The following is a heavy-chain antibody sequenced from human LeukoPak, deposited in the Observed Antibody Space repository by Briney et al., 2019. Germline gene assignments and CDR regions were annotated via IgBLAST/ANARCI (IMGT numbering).Heavy chain of an antibody. Sequence: PSETLSLISTVTGGSVSSGSYYWSWIRQPPGKGLEWIGYIYYSGSTNYNPSLKSRVTISVDTSKNQFSLKLSSVTAADTAVYYCARSRTLLSWYFDLWGRGTLVTVSS. V-gene: IGHV4-61*01. D-gene: IGHD1-14*01. J-gene: IGHJ2*01. CDR2: IYYSGST. CDR3: ARSRTLLSWYFDL. CDR1: GGSVSSGSYY.